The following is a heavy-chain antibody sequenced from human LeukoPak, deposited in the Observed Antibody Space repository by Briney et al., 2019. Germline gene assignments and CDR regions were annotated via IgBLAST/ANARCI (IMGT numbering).Heavy chain of an antibody. CDR2: IRYDGSNK. CDR1: GFTFSSYG. Sequence: PGWSLRLSCAASGFTFSSYGMHWVRQAPGKGLEWVAFIRYDGSNKYYADSVKGRFTISRDNSKNTLYLQMNSLRAEDTAVYYCAKRGWYSNDSWGQGTLVTVSS. V-gene: IGHV3-30*02. J-gene: IGHJ4*02. D-gene: IGHD4-11*01. CDR3: AKRGWYSNDS.